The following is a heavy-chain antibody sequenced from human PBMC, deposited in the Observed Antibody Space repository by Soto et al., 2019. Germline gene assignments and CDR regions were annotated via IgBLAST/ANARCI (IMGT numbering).Heavy chain of an antibody. D-gene: IGHD3-16*01. CDR2: VKTDGRII. J-gene: IGHJ2*01. V-gene: IGHV3-74*01. CDR1: GFSFSDYW. Sequence: EVQLVESGGALVQPGGSLRLSCVASGFSFSDYWMHWVSQAPGKGLVWVSRVKTDGRIITYADSVKGRFTISRDNAKNTLYLQMNTLRAEDTAVYYCARVRQGAWYFGRWGRGTLVTVSP. CDR3: ARVRQGAWYFGR.